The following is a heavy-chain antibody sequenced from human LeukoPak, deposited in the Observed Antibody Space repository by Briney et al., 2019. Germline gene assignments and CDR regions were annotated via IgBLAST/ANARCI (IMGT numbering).Heavy chain of an antibody. D-gene: IGHD6-13*01. CDR3: ARDRSSSWSFDY. Sequence: PSETLSLTCAVYGGSFSGYYWSWIRQPPGKGLEWIGSIYYSGSTYYNPSLKSRVTISVDTSKNQFSLKLSSVTAADTAVYYCARDRSSSWSFDYWGQGTLVTVSS. CDR1: GGSFSGYY. V-gene: IGHV4-34*01. J-gene: IGHJ4*02. CDR2: IYYSGST.